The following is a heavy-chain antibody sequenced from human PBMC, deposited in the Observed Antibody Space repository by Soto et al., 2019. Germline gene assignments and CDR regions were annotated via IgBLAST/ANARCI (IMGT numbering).Heavy chain of an antibody. J-gene: IGHJ4*02. CDR3: ARAGGSGLRLLDY. D-gene: IGHD5-12*01. CDR1: GFTFSNYA. Sequence: GSLRLSCAASGFTFSNYAMNWVRQAPGKGLEWIGEINQSGSTNYNPSLESRVTLSVDTAKNQFSLKLNSVTAADTALYYCARAGGSGLRLLDYWGQGMLVTVSS. CDR2: INQSGST. V-gene: IGHV4-34*01.